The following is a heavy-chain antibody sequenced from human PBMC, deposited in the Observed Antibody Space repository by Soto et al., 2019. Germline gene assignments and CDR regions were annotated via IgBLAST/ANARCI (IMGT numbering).Heavy chain of an antibody. J-gene: IGHJ4*02. V-gene: IGHV1-46*01. CDR3: ARVGSGYYFPMDY. CDR1: GYTFTSYY. Sequence: QVQLVQSGAEAKKPGASVKVSCKASGYTFTSYYMHWVRQAPGQGLEWMGIINPSGGSTSYAQKCPGRVTRTRATSTSTVYMELSSLRTEDTAVYYCARVGSGYYFPMDYWGQGTLVTVSS. D-gene: IGHD3-22*01. CDR2: INPSGGST.